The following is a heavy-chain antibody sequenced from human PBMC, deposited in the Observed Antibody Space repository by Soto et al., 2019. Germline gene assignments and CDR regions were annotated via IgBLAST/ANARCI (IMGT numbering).Heavy chain of an antibody. D-gene: IGHD6-19*01. CDR2: IYSSGST. CDR3: ARLSGWSRYNWFAP. J-gene: IGHJ5*02. Sequence: AETLALTCTVSGHSISSGAYYSSWIRQHPGKRLMCIVYIYSSGSTYSNPSLNSLVTISVDTSKNQFFLKLSSVTAAHTAVYYCARLSGWSRYNWFAPWGQGTLVTVSA. V-gene: IGHV4-39*01. CDR1: GHSISSGAYY.